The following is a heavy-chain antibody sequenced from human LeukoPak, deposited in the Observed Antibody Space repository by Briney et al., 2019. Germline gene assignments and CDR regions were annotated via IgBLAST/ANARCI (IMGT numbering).Heavy chain of an antibody. V-gene: IGHV4-59*01. CDR3: ARDGGQNWNHVDY. J-gene: IGHJ4*02. D-gene: IGHD1-14*01. CDR1: GAAISSYY. CDR2: IYYSGST. Sequence: SETLSLTCNVPGAAISSYYWSWIRQPPGKGLEWIGYIYYSGSTNYTPSLKSRVTISVDTSKNQFSLQLSSVTAADTAVYYCARDGGQNWNHVDYWGQGTLVTVSS.